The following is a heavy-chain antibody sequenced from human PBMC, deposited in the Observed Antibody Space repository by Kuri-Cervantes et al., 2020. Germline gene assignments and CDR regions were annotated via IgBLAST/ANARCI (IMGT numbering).Heavy chain of an antibody. Sequence: AAVKVSCKASGYTFTGYHMHWVRQAPGQGLEWMGWINPNSGGTNYAQKFQGWVTMSRDTSIGTVYMELSRLRSDDTAVYYCAREVLAAAGMGFDPWGQGTLVTVSS. CDR3: AREVLAAAGMGFDP. J-gene: IGHJ5*02. V-gene: IGHV1-2*04. CDR2: INPNSGGT. CDR1: GYTFTGYH. D-gene: IGHD6-13*01.